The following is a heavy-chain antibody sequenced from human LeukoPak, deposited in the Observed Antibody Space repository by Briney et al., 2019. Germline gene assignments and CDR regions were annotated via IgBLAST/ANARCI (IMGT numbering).Heavy chain of an antibody. CDR3: ARDVYYYGMDV. V-gene: IGHV4-39*02. Sequence: SETLSLTCTVSGGSIRSSYYYWGWIRQPPGKGLEWIGSIYDSGSTYYNPSLKSRVTISVDTSKNQFSLKLNSVTAADTAVYYCARDVYYYGMDVWGQGTTVTVSS. J-gene: IGHJ6*02. CDR2: IYDSGST. CDR1: GGSIRSSYYY.